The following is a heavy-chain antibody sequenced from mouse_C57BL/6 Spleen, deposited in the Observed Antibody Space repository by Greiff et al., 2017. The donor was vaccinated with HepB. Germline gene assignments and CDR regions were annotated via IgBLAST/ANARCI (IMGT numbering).Heavy chain of an antibody. Sequence: EVKVEESGGGLVKPGGSLKLSCAASGFTFSDYGMHWVRQAPEKGLEWVAYISSGSSTIYYADTVKGRFTISRDNAKNTLFLQMTSLRSEDTAMYYCARRDYGSSYCWYFDVWGTGTTVTVSS. J-gene: IGHJ1*03. CDR3: ARRDYGSSYCWYFDV. V-gene: IGHV5-17*01. CDR1: GFTFSDYG. CDR2: ISSGSSTI. D-gene: IGHD1-1*01.